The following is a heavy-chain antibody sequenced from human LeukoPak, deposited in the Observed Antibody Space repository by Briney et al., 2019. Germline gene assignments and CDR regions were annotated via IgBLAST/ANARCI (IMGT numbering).Heavy chain of an antibody. J-gene: IGHJ4*02. V-gene: IGHV1-24*01. Sequence: GASVKVSCKVSGYTLTELSMHWVRQAPGKGLEWMGGFDPEDGETIYAQKFQGRVTMTADTSTSTAYMELRSLTSDDTAMYYCARSGRGTYYYFDLWGQGTLVTVSS. D-gene: IGHD5-12*01. CDR1: GYTLTELS. CDR2: FDPEDGET. CDR3: ARSGRGTYYYFDL.